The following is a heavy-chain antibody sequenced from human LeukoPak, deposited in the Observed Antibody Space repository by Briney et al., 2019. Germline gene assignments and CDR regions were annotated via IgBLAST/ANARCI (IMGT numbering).Heavy chain of an antibody. J-gene: IGHJ4*02. CDR3: ATETIGRHYDY. CDR1: GFTFSSCG. D-gene: IGHD1-14*01. Sequence: GGSLRLSRAASGFTFSSCGFNWVRQAPGKGLEWVSSIGPAGTDRYYADSVRGRFTISRDNAKNSMYLQMDSLRDEDTAVYYCATETIGRHYDYWGQGTLLTVSS. V-gene: IGHV3-21*01. CDR2: IGPAGTDR.